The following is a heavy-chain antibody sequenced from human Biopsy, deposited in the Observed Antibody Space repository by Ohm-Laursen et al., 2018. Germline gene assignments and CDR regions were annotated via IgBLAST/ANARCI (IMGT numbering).Heavy chain of an antibody. CDR1: GFTFSSHA. Sequence: SLRLSCAASGFTFSSHAMHWVRQAPGKGLEWVAVISYDGSGEYYADSLQGRFIISRDNPKNTVDLQMNSLRAEDTAVYFCARDGKRWDYSTYFSWHFDLWGRGTLVTVSS. V-gene: IGHV3-30*03. J-gene: IGHJ2*01. CDR2: ISYDGSGE. D-gene: IGHD4-11*01. CDR3: ARDGKRWDYSTYFSWHFDL.